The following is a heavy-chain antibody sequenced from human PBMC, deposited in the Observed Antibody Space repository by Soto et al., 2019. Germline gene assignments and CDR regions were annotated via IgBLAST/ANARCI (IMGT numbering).Heavy chain of an antibody. CDR2: INSDGSST. CDR1: GFTFSSYW. D-gene: IGHD4-17*01. Sequence: EVQLVESGGGLVQPGGSLRLSCAASGFTFSSYWMHWVRQAPGKGLVWVSRINSDGSSTSYADSVKGRFTISRDNAKNTMDLQMNSLRAEDTAVYYCARDYGDYPTSDYWGQGTLVTVSS. V-gene: IGHV3-74*01. CDR3: ARDYGDYPTSDY. J-gene: IGHJ4*02.